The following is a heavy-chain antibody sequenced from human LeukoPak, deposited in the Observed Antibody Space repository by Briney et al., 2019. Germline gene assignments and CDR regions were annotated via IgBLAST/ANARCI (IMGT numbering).Heavy chain of an antibody. J-gene: IGHJ3*02. V-gene: IGHV4-34*01. Sequence: SETLSLTCAVYGGSFSGYYWNWIRQPPGKGLEWIGEINHSGSTNYNPSLKSRVTISVDTSKNQFSLKLSSVTAADTAVYYCARHGQERYCSSTSCYPLNAFDIWGQGTMVTVSS. CDR2: INHSGST. CDR3: ARHGQERYCSSTSCYPLNAFDI. D-gene: IGHD2-2*01. CDR1: GGSFSGYY.